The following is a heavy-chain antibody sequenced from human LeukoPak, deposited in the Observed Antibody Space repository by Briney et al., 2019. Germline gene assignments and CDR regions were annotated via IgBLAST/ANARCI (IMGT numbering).Heavy chain of an antibody. J-gene: IGHJ4*02. CDR1: GYTFTGYY. V-gene: IGHV1-2*02. Sequence: ASVKVSCKASGYTFTGYYMHWVRQAPGQGLEWMGWINPNSGGTNYAQKFQGRVTMTRDTSISTAYMELSRLRSDDTAVYYRARVRRFLEWSYFDYWGQGTLVTVSS. CDR3: ARVRRFLEWSYFDY. D-gene: IGHD3-3*01. CDR2: INPNSGGT.